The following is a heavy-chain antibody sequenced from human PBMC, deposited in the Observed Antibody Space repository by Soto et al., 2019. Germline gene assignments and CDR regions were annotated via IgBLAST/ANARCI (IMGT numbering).Heavy chain of an antibody. D-gene: IGHD4-17*01. J-gene: IGHJ2*01. CDR1: GGTFSSYA. CDR2: IIPIFGTA. CDR3: ASSPRYGDYVGWYFDL. Sequence: QVQLVQSGAEVKKPGSSVKVSCKASGGTFSSYAISWVRQAPGQGLEWMGGIIPIFGTANYAQKFQGRVTITADESTSSADMELSSLRSEDTAVYDCASSPRYGDYVGWYFDLWGRGTLVTVSS. V-gene: IGHV1-69*01.